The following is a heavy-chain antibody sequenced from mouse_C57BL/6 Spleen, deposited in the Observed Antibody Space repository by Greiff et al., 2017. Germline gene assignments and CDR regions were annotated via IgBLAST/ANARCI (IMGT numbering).Heavy chain of an antibody. CDR2: ISSGSSTI. V-gene: IGHV5-17*01. CDR1: GFTFSDYG. CDR3: ARGDYDYDEGFAY. D-gene: IGHD2-4*01. J-gene: IGHJ3*01. Sequence: EVQLVESGGGLVKPGGSLKLSCAASGFTFSDYGMHWVRQAPEKGLEWVAYISSGSSTIYYADTVKGRFTISRDNAKNTLFLQMTSLRSEDTAMYYCARGDYDYDEGFAYWGQGTLVTVSA.